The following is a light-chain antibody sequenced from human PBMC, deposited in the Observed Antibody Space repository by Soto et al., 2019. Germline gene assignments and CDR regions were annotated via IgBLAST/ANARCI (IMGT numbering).Light chain of an antibody. CDR1: QSISSS. J-gene: IGKJ4*01. V-gene: IGKV1-39*01. CDR3: QQSYSTPLT. CDR2: AAS. Sequence: DIQMTQSPSSLSASVGDRVTITCRASQSISSSLNWYQQKPGQAPKLLIYAASSLQSGVPSRFSGSGSVTDFTLTISSLHPEDFATYYCQQSYSTPLTFGGGTNVEIK.